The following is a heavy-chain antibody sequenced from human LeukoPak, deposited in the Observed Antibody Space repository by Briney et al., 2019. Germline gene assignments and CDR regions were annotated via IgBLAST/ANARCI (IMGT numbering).Heavy chain of an antibody. Sequence: GGSLRLSCAASGFTFSTYTMNWVRQAPGKGLEWVSSISSSSSYIYYADSVKGRFTISRDNARKSLYLQMNTLRAGDTAVYYCARGSDTAMVLFSCFDYWGQGTLVTVSS. V-gene: IGHV3-21*01. CDR2: ISSSSSYI. D-gene: IGHD5-18*01. CDR1: GFTFSTYT. J-gene: IGHJ4*02. CDR3: ARGSDTAMVLFSCFDY.